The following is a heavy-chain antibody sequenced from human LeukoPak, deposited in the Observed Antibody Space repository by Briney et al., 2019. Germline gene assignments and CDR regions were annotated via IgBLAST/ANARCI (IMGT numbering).Heavy chain of an antibody. CDR3: ARDRGDFYDSGSYDS. CDR1: GVSVRGGSYR. Sequence: SETLSLTCTVSGVSVRGGSYRWSWVRQPPGKVLDWIGYIYYTGSTKYNPSLKSRVTISIDTSKSQFSLKLTSVTAADTAVYYSARDRGDFYDSGSYDSWGPGTLVTVSS. CDR2: IYYTGST. J-gene: IGHJ4*02. V-gene: IGHV4-61*01. D-gene: IGHD3-10*01.